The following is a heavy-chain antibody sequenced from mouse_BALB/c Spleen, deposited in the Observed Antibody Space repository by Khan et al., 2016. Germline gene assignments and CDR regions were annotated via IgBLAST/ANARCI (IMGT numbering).Heavy chain of an antibody. CDR3: ARGPTAVYALDY. CDR2: IRYSGST. CDR1: GYPITSDYA. D-gene: IGHD1-2*01. Sequence: VQLKESGPGLVKPSQSLSLTCTVTGYPITSDYAWNWIRQFPGNKLEWMGYIRYSGSTSYNPSLKSRISITRDADKIQFFLQLKSVTTEDTATYYCARGPTAVYALDYWGQGTSVTVSS. V-gene: IGHV3-2*02. J-gene: IGHJ4*01.